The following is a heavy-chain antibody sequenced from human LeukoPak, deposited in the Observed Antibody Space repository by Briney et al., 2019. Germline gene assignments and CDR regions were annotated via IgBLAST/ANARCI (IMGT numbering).Heavy chain of an antibody. D-gene: IGHD1-26*01. CDR2: ISSSGSTI. CDR1: GFTFSSHE. J-gene: IGHJ3*02. Sequence: PGGSLRLSCAASGFTFSSHEMNWVRQAPGKGLEWVSSISSSGSTIYYADSVKGRFTISRDNAKNSLYLQMNSLRAEDTAVYYCARNSGSYYRYNDAFDIWGQGTMVTVSS. CDR3: ARNSGSYYRYNDAFDI. V-gene: IGHV3-48*03.